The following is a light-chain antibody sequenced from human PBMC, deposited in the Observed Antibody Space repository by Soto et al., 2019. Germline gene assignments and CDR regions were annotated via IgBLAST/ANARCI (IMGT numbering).Light chain of an antibody. CDR2: GAS. V-gene: IGKV3-15*01. J-gene: IGKJ4*02. CDR3: QQYHNWPST. Sequence: EIVITQSRATLSVSPGKRATLSCRASQSMGSGLAWYEQQPGQAPRLLIYGASPRATAIPARVSGSGSGTQFTLTITSLQSGDVAVYYCQQYHNWPSTFRRGTKVDIK. CDR1: QSMGSG.